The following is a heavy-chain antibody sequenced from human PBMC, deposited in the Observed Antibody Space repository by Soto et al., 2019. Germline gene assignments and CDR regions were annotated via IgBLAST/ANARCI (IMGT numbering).Heavy chain of an antibody. Sequence: QVQLQESGPGLVKPSQTLSLTCTVSGGSISSGDYYWSWIRQPPGKGLEWIGYIYYSGSTYYNPSLKSRVTISVDTSKNQCSLKLSSVTAADTAVYYCARRDYGDYVVGWYFDLWGRGTLVTVSS. CDR1: GGSISSGDYY. CDR2: IYYSGST. D-gene: IGHD4-17*01. CDR3: ARRDYGDYVVGWYFDL. V-gene: IGHV4-30-4*01. J-gene: IGHJ2*01.